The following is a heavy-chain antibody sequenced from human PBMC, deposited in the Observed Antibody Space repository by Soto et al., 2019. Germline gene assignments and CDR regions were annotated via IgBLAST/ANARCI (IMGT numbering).Heavy chain of an antibody. CDR2: ISLRHHST. J-gene: IGHJ4*02. CDR3: ARDEGGYDILTGYYKAHHFDY. V-gene: IGHV1-46*01. Sequence: ASVKVSCKTSGYTFVDYFIHWVRQAPGQGLEWMGIISLRHHSTSYAQKFQDRLSVTRDPSSTTIYMELSSLRSEDTAVYYCARDEGGYDILTGYYKAHHFDYWGQGVLVTVSS. D-gene: IGHD3-9*01. CDR1: GYTFVDYF.